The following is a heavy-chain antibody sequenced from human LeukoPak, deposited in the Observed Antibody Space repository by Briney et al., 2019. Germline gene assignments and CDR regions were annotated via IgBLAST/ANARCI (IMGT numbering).Heavy chain of an antibody. J-gene: IGHJ6*03. CDR1: GFTFSSYA. CDR2: ISGSGGST. D-gene: IGHD5-24*01. Sequence: PGGSLRLSCAASGFTFSSYAMSWVRQAPGKGLEWVSAISGSGGSTYYADSVKGRFTISRDNSKNTLYLQMNSLRAEDTAVYYCARDLRDPYYYYYMDVWGKGTTVTISS. V-gene: IGHV3-23*01. CDR3: ARDLRDPYYYYYMDV.